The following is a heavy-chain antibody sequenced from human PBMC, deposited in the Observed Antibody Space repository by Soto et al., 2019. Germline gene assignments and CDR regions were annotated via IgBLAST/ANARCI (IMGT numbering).Heavy chain of an antibody. J-gene: IGHJ4*02. V-gene: IGHV4-39*01. CDR1: GGSISSSSYY. CDR2: IYYSGST. Sequence: SETLSLTCTVSGGSISSSSYYWGWIRQPPGKGLEWIGSIYYSGSTYYNPSLKSRVTVSVDTSKNQFSLKLSSVTAADTAVYYCARRGEYNWNYYFDYWGQGTLVTVSS. D-gene: IGHD1-7*01. CDR3: ARRGEYNWNYYFDY.